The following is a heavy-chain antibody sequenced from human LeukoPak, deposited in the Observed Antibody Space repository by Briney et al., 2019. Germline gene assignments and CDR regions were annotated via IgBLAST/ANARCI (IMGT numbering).Heavy chain of an antibody. CDR2: IYYSGST. CDR3: ARHAGSGSSLAFDI. V-gene: IGHV4-59*08. CDR1: GGSISSYY. J-gene: IGHJ3*02. Sequence: SETLSLTCTVSGGSISSYYWSWVRQPPGKGLEWIGYIYYSGSTNYNPSLKSRVTISVDTSKNQFSLKLSSVTAADTAVYYCARHAGSGSSLAFDIWGQGTMVTVSS. D-gene: IGHD3-10*01.